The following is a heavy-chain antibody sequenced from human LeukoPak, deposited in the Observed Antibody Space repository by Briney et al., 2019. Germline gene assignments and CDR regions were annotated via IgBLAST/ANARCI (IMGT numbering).Heavy chain of an antibody. Sequence: ASVKVSCKASGGTFSSYAISWVRQAPGQGLEWMGIIYPGDSDTRYSPSFQGQVTISADKSISTAYLQWSSLKASDTAMYYCARLPGIVATIERYFDYWGQGTLVTVSS. V-gene: IGHV5-51*01. J-gene: IGHJ4*02. CDR3: ARLPGIVATIERYFDY. CDR2: IYPGDSDT. CDR1: GGTFSSYA. D-gene: IGHD5-12*01.